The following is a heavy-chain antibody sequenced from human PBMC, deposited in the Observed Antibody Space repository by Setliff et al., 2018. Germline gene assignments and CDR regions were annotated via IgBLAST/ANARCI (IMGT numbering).Heavy chain of an antibody. J-gene: IGHJ6*03. CDR2: IHYSGST. D-gene: IGHD1-26*01. V-gene: IGHV4-39*07. CDR3: ARVKVIVGATPRTYYMDV. Sequence: SETLSLTCTVSGGSISSSSYYWGWIRQPPGKGLEWIGSIHYSGSTYYNPSLKSRVTISIDTSKNQFSLKLSSVTAADTAVYYCARVKVIVGATPRTYYMDVWGKGTTVTVSS. CDR1: GGSISSSSYY.